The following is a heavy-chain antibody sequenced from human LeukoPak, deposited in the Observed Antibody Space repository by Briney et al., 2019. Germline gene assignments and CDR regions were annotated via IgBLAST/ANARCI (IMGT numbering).Heavy chain of an antibody. CDR2: ISSGTSTI. V-gene: IGHV3-48*02. D-gene: IGHD1-26*01. J-gene: IGHJ4*02. CDR1: GFTFSSYT. CDR3: ARGRTYWEVPFFDY. Sequence: GGSLRLSCAASGFTFSSYTMNWVRQAPGKGLEWVSYISSGTSTIYYADSVKGRFTISRDSAKNSLYLQMNSLRDEDTAVYYCARGRTYWEVPFFDYWGQGTLVTVS.